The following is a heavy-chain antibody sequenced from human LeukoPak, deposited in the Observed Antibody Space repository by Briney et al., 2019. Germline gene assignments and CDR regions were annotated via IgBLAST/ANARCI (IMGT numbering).Heavy chain of an antibody. CDR2: IYYSGST. CDR1: GGSISSYY. V-gene: IGHV4-39*07. D-gene: IGHD2-2*01. CDR3: AEVVVPAAMYGDDAFDI. Sequence: SETLSLTCTVSGGSISSYYWSWIRQPPGKGLECIGSIYYSGSTYYNPSLKSRVTISVDTSKNQFSLKLSSVTAADTAVYYCAEVVVPAAMYGDDAFDIWGQGTMVTVSS. J-gene: IGHJ3*02.